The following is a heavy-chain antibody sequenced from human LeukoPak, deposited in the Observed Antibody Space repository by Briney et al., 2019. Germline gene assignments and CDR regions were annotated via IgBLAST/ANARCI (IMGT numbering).Heavy chain of an antibody. CDR3: VKSGGYGLIDY. D-gene: IGHD6-19*01. J-gene: IGHJ4*02. Sequence: SETLSLTCTVSGYSSSSGYYWGWIRQPPGKGLEWIGNIYYTGSTYYNASLQSRVTISIDMSKNQFSLRLSSVTAADTAMYYCVKSGGYGLIDYWGQGTLVTVSS. V-gene: IGHV4-38-2*02. CDR1: GYSSSSGYY. CDR2: IYYTGST.